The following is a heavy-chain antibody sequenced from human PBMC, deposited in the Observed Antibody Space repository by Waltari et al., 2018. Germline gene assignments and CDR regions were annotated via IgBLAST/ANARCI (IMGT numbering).Heavy chain of an antibody. J-gene: IGHJ6*03. D-gene: IGHD5-12*01. CDR1: GGSISSYY. Sequence: QVQLQESGPGLVKPSETLSLTGTVSGGSISSYYWSWIRQPAGKGLEWIGRNNTSGSTNYHPSLKSRVTMSVDTSKNQFSLKLSSVTAADTAVYYCARGRWLQLTGYYYMDVWGKGTTVTISS. V-gene: IGHV4-4*07. CDR2: NNTSGST. CDR3: ARGRWLQLTGYYYMDV.